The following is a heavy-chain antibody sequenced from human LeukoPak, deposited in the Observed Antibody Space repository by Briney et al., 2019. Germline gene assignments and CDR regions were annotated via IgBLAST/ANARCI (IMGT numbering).Heavy chain of an antibody. J-gene: IGHJ2*01. Sequence: SETLSLTCAVYGGSFSGHYWSWIRQPPRKGLEWIGEINHSGSTNYNPSLKSRVTISVDTSKNQFSLKLSSVTAADTAVYYCARHATIENYWYFDLWGRGTLVTVSS. CDR1: GGSFSGHY. V-gene: IGHV4-34*01. CDR2: INHSGST. CDR3: ARHATIENYWYFDL. D-gene: IGHD4/OR15-4a*01.